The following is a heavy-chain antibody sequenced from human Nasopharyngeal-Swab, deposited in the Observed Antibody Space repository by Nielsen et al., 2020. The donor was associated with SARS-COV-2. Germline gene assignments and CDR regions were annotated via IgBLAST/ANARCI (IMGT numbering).Heavy chain of an antibody. J-gene: IGHJ4*02. CDR1: GGSFSGYY. V-gene: IGHV4-34*01. CDR3: ARGTLSYSSSWYCPYFDY. Sequence: SETLSLTCAVYGGSFSGYYWGWIRQPPGKGLEWIGSIYYSGSTYYNPSLKSRVTISVDTSKNQFSLKLNSVTAADTAVYYCARGTLSYSSSWYCPYFDYWGQGTLLTVSS. CDR2: IYYSGST. D-gene: IGHD6-13*01.